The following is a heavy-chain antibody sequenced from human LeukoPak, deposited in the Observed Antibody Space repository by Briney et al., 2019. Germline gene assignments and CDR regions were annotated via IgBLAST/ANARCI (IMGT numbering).Heavy chain of an antibody. CDR1: GGSISSYY. CDR3: ATASGDYARAYYFDS. Sequence: SQTLSLTCTVAGGSISSYYWSWIRQPAGKGLESIGRIYTSGSTNYTPSLKRRVTMSVDTSNNQFSLKLSSGTAADTAVYFCATASGDYARAYYFDSWGQGTPVTVSS. V-gene: IGHV4-4*07. CDR2: IYTSGST. J-gene: IGHJ4*02. D-gene: IGHD4-17*01.